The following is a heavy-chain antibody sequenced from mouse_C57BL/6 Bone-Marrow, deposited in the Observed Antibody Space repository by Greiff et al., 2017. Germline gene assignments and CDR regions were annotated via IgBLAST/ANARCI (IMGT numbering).Heavy chain of an antibody. V-gene: IGHV14-4*01. Sequence: VQLQQSGAELVRPGASVKLSCTASGFNIQDDYMHWVKQRPEQGLEWIGWIDPENGDTEYASKFQGKATITADPSSSTAYMQLSSLTSEASAVYYCARLYYYGSTTTNWGQGTTLTGSS. CDR3: ARLYYYGSTTTN. CDR2: IDPENGDT. J-gene: IGHJ2*01. CDR1: GFNIQDDY. D-gene: IGHD1-1*01.